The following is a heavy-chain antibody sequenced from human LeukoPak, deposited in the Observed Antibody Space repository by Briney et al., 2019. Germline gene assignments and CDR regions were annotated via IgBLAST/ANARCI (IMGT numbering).Heavy chain of an antibody. CDR1: GFTFSNYG. Sequence: PGGSLRLSCAASGFTFSNYGMHWVRQAPDKGLEWVAFISYDGSNKFYGDSVKGRFTISRDNSKNTLYLQMNSLRTEDTAVYYCAKDLFYYDKGGFDYWGQGTLVTVSS. CDR3: AKDLFYYDKGGFDY. CDR2: ISYDGSNK. J-gene: IGHJ4*02. V-gene: IGHV3-30*02. D-gene: IGHD3-22*01.